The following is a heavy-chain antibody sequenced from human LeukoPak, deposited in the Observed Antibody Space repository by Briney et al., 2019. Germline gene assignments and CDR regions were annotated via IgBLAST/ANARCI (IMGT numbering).Heavy chain of an antibody. CDR3: ARLVRFTMVRGAHFDY. CDR2: IYYSGST. CDR1: GGSISSSSYF. Sequence: SETLSLTCTVSGGSISSSSYFWGWIRQPPGKGLEWFGSIYYSGSTYYNPSLKNRVTISVDTSKNQFSLKLSSVTAADTAVYYCARLVRFTMVRGAHFDYWGQGTLVTASS. V-gene: IGHV4-39*01. J-gene: IGHJ4*02. D-gene: IGHD3-10*01.